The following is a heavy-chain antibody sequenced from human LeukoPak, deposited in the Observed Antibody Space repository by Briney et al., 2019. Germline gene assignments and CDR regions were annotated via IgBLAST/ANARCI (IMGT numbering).Heavy chain of an antibody. CDR1: GFTVSNSY. CDR3: ARDSNGPAF. CDR2: IYSDGGT. D-gene: IGHD6-19*01. J-gene: IGHJ4*02. V-gene: IGHV3-53*01. Sequence: PGGSLRLSCVASGFTVSNSYMSWVGQAPGKGLEWVSVIYSDGGTFYSDSVKGRFTISRDYSKSTLYLQMNSLRADDTAVYYCARDSNGPAFWGQGTLVTVSS.